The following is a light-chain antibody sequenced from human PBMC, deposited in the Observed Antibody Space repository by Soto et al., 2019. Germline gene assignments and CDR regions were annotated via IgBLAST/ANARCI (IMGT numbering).Light chain of an antibody. CDR2: GAS. CDR3: QQYGSATDLT. V-gene: IGKV3-20*01. CDR1: QSVSSSD. J-gene: IGKJ1*01. Sequence: IVLTQSPGTLSLSPGERATLYCRARQSVSSSDLARYQQKPGQAPRLLIYGASSRATGIPDRFSGSGSGTDVTLTISRMEPEDFAVYYCQQYGSATDLTFRQGTKVDIK.